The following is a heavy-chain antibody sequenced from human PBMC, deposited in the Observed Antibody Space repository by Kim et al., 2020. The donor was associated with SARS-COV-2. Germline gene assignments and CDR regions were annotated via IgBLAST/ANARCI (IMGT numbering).Heavy chain of an antibody. CDR3: ARERGYYYGSGGFDP. J-gene: IGHJ5*02. CDR2: ISSDGINK. Sequence: GGSLRLSCAASGFTFDSYAMHWVRQAPGKGLEWVTIISSDGINKFYADFVKGRFTISRDNSKNTLYLQMNSLRTEDTAVYYCARERGYYYGSGGFDPWGQGTLVTVSS. V-gene: IGHV3-30*04. CDR1: GFTFDSYA. D-gene: IGHD3-10*01.